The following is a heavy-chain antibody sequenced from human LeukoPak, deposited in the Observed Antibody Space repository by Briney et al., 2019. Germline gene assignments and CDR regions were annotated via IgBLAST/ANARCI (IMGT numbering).Heavy chain of an antibody. CDR1: GYIFSSYS. CDR2: ISSNSIYI. J-gene: IGHJ4*02. CDR3: AAALWFGELLDY. V-gene: IGHV3-21*04. Sequence: GGSLRLSCAASGYIFSSYSMNWVRQAPGKGLEWVSSISSNSIYIYYADSMKGRFTISRDNAKNSLYLQMNSLRAEDTAVYYCAAALWFGELLDYWGQGTLVTVSS. D-gene: IGHD3-10*01.